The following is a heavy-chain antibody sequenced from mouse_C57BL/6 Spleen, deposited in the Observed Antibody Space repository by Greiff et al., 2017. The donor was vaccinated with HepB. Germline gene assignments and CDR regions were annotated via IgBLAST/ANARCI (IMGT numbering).Heavy chain of an antibody. CDR1: GYTFTSYG. CDR2: IYPRSGNT. V-gene: IGHV1-81*01. CDR3: ARRDGYYVEDAMDY. J-gene: IGHJ4*01. D-gene: IGHD2-3*01. Sequence: QVQLKESGAELARPGASVKLSCKASGYTFTSYGISWVKQRTGQGLEWIGEIYPRSGNTYYNEKFKGKATLTADKSSSTAYMELRSLTSEDSAVYFCARRDGYYVEDAMDYWGQGTSVTFSS.